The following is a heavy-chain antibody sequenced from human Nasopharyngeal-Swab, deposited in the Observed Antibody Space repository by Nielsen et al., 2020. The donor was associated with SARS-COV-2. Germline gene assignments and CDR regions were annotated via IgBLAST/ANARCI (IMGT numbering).Heavy chain of an antibody. V-gene: IGHV4-38-2*02. J-gene: IGHJ4*02. CDR3: ARDQTVGAYDY. CDR2: IYHSGST. CDR1: GYSISSGYY. D-gene: IGHD1-26*01. Sequence: SETLSLTCTVSGYSISSGYYWGWIRQPPGKGLEWIGSIYHSGSTYYSPSLKSRVTISVDTSKNQFSLKLSSVTAADTAVYYCARDQTVGAYDYWGQGTLVTVSS.